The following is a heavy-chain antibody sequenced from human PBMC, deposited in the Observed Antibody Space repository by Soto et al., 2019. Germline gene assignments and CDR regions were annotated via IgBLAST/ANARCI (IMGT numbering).Heavy chain of an antibody. D-gene: IGHD4-4*01. CDR1: GGSISSGGYY. CDR3: ARESPTTVTPNMVWYFDL. Sequence: QVQLQESGPGLVKPSQTLSLTCTVSGGSISSGGYYWSWIRQHPGKGLEWIGYIYYSGSTYYNPSLKSRVTISVDTSKNQFSLKLSSVTAADTAVYYCARESPTTVTPNMVWYFDLWGRGTLVTVSS. CDR2: IYYSGST. J-gene: IGHJ2*01. V-gene: IGHV4-31*03.